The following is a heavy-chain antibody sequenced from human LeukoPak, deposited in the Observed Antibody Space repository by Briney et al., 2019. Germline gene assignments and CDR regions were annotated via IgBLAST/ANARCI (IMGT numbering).Heavy chain of an antibody. D-gene: IGHD3-10*01. CDR2: ISYEGGTQ. CDR3: AKEGTPQVSTWYDL. CDR1: GVTLSPYG. Sequence: AMSLRLSCAASGVTLSPYGMHWVRQAPGKGLEWVAVISYEGGTQHYADSVKGRFILSRDNPRNTLYLQMNILRTEDTAVYYCAKEGTPQVSTWYDLWGQGTQVIVSS. J-gene: IGHJ5*02. V-gene: IGHV3-30*18.